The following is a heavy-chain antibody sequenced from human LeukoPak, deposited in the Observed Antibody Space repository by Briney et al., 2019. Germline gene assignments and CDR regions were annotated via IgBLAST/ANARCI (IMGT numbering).Heavy chain of an antibody. D-gene: IGHD3-9*01. CDR2: ISAYNGNT. J-gene: IGHJ3*02. CDR3: ASLHYDILTGYPDYAFDI. Sequence: ASVKVSCKASGYTFTNYGISWVRQAPGQGLEWMGWISAYNGNTNYAQKFQGRVTMTTDTSTSTAYMELRSLRSDDTAVYYCASLHYDILTGYPDYAFDIWGQGTMVTVSS. CDR1: GYTFTNYG. V-gene: IGHV1-18*01.